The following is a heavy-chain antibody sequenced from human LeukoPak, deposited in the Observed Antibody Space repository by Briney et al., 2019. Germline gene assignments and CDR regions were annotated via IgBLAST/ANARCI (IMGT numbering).Heavy chain of an antibody. CDR3: AKDMGVRLEVHDALDF. CDR2: ISWNNGKI. Sequence: GGSLRLSCAASGFTFGASAMHWVRQVPGKGLEWVSSISWNNGKIEYADSVNGRFIMSRDNAESSVYLQMNRLREDDTALYYCAKDMGVRLEVHDALDFWGKGTLVTVSS. CDR1: GFTFGASA. D-gene: IGHD3-22*01. J-gene: IGHJ3*01. V-gene: IGHV3-9*01.